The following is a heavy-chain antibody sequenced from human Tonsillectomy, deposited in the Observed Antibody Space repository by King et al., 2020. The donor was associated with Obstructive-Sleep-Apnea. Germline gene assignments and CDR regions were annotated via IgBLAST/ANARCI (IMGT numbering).Heavy chain of an antibody. Sequence: QLVQSGGVVVQPGGSLRLSCAASGFIFDDYAMHWVRQAPGKGLDWISLITWDGTSTYYADSVKGRFTISRDNSKNSLYLQMNSLRPEDTALYYCAKPHGTAWYYFDYWGQGTLVTVSS. J-gene: IGHJ4*02. V-gene: IGHV3-43D*03. CDR3: AKPHGTAWYYFDY. CDR1: GFIFDDYA. CDR2: ITWDGTST. D-gene: IGHD6-19*01.